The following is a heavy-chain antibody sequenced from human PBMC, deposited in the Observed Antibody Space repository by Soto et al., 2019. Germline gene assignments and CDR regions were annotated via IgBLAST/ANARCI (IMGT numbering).Heavy chain of an antibody. Sequence: LRLSCAASGFTFSDYYMSWIRQAPGKGLEWVSYISSSSSYTNYADSVKGRFTISRDNAKNSLYLQMNSLRAEDTAVYYCASQAPLRYFDWLFDYWGQGTLVTVSS. V-gene: IGHV3-11*03. D-gene: IGHD3-9*01. CDR3: ASQAPLRYFDWLFDY. J-gene: IGHJ4*02. CDR1: GFTFSDYY. CDR2: ISSSSSYT.